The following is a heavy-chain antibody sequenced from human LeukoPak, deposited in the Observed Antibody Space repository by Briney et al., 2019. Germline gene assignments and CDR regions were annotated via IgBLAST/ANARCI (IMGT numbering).Heavy chain of an antibody. CDR2: ISGSGGST. CDR1: GFTFSNYD. Sequence: PGGSLRLSCAASGFTFSNYDLHWVRQAPGKGLEWVSAISGSGGSTYYADSVKGRFTISRDNSKNTLYLQMNSLRAEDTAVYYCAKDRDGWEAPYYFDYWGQGTLVTVSS. J-gene: IGHJ4*02. D-gene: IGHD1-26*01. CDR3: AKDRDGWEAPYYFDY. V-gene: IGHV3-23*01.